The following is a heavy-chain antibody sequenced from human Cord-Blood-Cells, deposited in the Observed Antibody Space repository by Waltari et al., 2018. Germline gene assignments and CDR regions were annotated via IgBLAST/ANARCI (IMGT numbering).Heavy chain of an antibody. J-gene: IGHJ4*02. D-gene: IGHD1-26*01. V-gene: IGHV3-30*02. CDR1: GFTFSSDG. Sequence: QVQLVESGGGVVEPGGSLRRSCAASGFTFSSDGMHWVRQAPGKGLEWVAVIRYDVSNKYYADSVTGRFTISRDNSKNTLYLQMNSLRAEDTAVYYCAKPSSGSYYFDYWGQGPLVTVSS. CDR3: AKPSSGSYYFDY. CDR2: IRYDVSNK.